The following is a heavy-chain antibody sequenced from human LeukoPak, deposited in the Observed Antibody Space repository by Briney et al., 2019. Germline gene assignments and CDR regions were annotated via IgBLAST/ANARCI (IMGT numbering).Heavy chain of an antibody. D-gene: IGHD1/OR15-1a*01. CDR1: GGSISSYY. J-gene: IGHJ3*02. CDR2: IYYSGST. Sequence: SETLSLTCTVSGGSISSYYWSWIRQPPGKGLEWLGYIYYSGSTNYNPSLKSRVTISVDTSKNQFSLKLSSVTAADTAVYYCARDLGITGTHAFDIWGQGTMVTVSS. V-gene: IGHV4-59*01. CDR3: ARDLGITGTHAFDI.